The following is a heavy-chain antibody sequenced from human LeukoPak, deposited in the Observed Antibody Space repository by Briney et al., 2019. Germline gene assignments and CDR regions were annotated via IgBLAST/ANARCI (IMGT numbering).Heavy chain of an antibody. CDR2: ISYDGSNK. D-gene: IGHD7-27*01. Sequence: PGGSLRLSCAASGFTFSSYAMHWVRQAPGKGLEWVAVISYDGSNKYYADSVKGRFTISRDNSKNTLYLQMNSLRAEDTAVYYCARDPSGHYYYYYYMDVWGKGTTVTVSS. J-gene: IGHJ6*03. V-gene: IGHV3-30-3*01. CDR1: GFTFSSYA. CDR3: ARDPSGHYYYYYYMDV.